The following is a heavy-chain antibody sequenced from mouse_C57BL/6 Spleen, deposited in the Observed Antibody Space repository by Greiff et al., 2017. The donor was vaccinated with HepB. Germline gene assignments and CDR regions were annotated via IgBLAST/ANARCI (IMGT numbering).Heavy chain of an antibody. CDR3: ARRGKLGRGGYAMDY. Sequence: EVHLVESGGGLVKPGGSLKLSCAASGFTFSDYGMHWVRQAPEKGLEWVAYISSGSSTIYYAETVKGRFNISRDNAKNTLFLQMTSVRSEDTAMYYCARRGKLGRGGYAMDYWGQGTSVTVSS. CDR1: GFTFSDYG. D-gene: IGHD4-1*01. V-gene: IGHV5-17*01. J-gene: IGHJ4*01. CDR2: ISSGSSTI.